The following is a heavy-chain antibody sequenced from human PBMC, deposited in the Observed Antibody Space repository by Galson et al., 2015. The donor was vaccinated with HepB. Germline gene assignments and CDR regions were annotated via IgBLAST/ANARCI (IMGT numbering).Heavy chain of an antibody. CDR2: INGDGTTL. CDR3: ARAARWIDP. Sequence: SLRLSCAASGFTFSDYFMTWIRQAPGKGLEWVSCINGDGTTLYYADSVKGRFTISRDNAKNSLYLQMNSLRVEDTAIYYCARAARWIDPWGQGTRVTVSS. J-gene: IGHJ5*02. CDR1: GFTFSDYF. V-gene: IGHV3-11*01.